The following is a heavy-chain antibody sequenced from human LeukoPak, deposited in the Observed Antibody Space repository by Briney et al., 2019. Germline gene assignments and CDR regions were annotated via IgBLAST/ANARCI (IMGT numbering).Heavy chain of an antibody. CDR2: INQDGSEK. CDR3: AKNFGSGRGVPYGMDV. Sequence: GGSLRLSCAASGFTFSNYWMTWARPAPGKGLEWVANINQDGSEKYYVDSVKGRFTISRDNAKDSLSLQMNSLRAEDTAVYYCAKNFGSGRGVPYGMDVWGQGTTVTVAS. CDR1: GFTFSNYW. J-gene: IGHJ6*02. V-gene: IGHV3-7*05. D-gene: IGHD3-10*01.